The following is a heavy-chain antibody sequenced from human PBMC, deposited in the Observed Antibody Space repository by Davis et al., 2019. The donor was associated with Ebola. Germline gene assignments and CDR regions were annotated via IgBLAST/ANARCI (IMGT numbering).Heavy chain of an antibody. J-gene: IGHJ4*02. V-gene: IGHV3-23*01. CDR3: AKDYDTAMVPLLDY. Sequence: GESLKISCAASGFTFSSYAMSWVRQAPGKGLEWVSVISGSGGSTYYADSVKGRFTISRDNSKNTLYLQMNSLRAEDTAVYYCAKDYDTAMVPLLDYWGQGTLVTVSS. CDR2: ISGSGGST. D-gene: IGHD5-18*01. CDR1: GFTFSSYA.